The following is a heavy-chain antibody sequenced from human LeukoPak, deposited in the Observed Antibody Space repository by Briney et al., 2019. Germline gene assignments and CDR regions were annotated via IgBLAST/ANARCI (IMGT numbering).Heavy chain of an antibody. CDR2: ISEDGSNT. CDR3: ARAGAAAGTHFDY. CDR1: GFTFSSYG. D-gene: IGHD6-13*01. Sequence: GGSLRLSCAASGFTFSSYGLHWVRQAPGKGLEWVAVISEDGSNTYYAGSVKGRFTISRDNSKYTLSLQIHSLRAEDTAVYYCARAGAAAGTHFDYWGQGTLVTVSS. V-gene: IGHV3-30*04. J-gene: IGHJ4*02.